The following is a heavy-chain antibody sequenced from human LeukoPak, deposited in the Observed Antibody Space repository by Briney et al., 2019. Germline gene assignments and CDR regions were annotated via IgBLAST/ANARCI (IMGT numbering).Heavy chain of an antibody. V-gene: IGHV4-61*03. CDR2: IYYSGST. CDR3: ARGAAIGSYYHY. J-gene: IGHJ4*02. Sequence: SETLSLTCTVSGGSVSSGSYYWSWIRQPPGKGLEWIGHIYYSGSTNYNPSLKSRVTISVDTSKNHFSLKLSSVTAADTAVYYCARGAAIGSYYHYWGQGTLVTVSS. CDR1: GGSVSSGSYY. D-gene: IGHD1-26*01.